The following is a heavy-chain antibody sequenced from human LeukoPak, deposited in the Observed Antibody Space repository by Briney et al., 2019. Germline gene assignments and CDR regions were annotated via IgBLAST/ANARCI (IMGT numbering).Heavy chain of an antibody. CDR3: ASRIATAGSVDY. J-gene: IGHJ4*02. V-gene: IGHV3-53*01. CDR1: GFTFSSYS. Sequence: GGSLRLPCAASGFTFSSYSMNWVRQAPGKGLEWVSVIYSSGSTYYADSVKGRFTISRDNSKNTLHLQMNTLRAEDTAVYYCASRIATAGSVDYWGQGTLVTVSS. D-gene: IGHD6-13*01. CDR2: IYSSGST.